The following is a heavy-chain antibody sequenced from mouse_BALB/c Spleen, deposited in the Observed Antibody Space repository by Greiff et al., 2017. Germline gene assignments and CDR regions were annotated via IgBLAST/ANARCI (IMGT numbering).Heavy chain of an antibody. J-gene: IGHJ2*01. CDR2: IYPGDGDT. Sequence: VKLVESGAELARPGASVKLSCKASGYTFTSYWMQWVKQRPGQGLEWIGAIYPGDGDTRYTQKFKGKATLTADKSSSTAYMQLSSLASEDSAVYYCARSEDYYGNYGYFDYWGQGTTLTVSS. CDR3: ARSEDYYGNYGYFDY. CDR1: GYTFTSYW. D-gene: IGHD2-1*01. V-gene: IGHV1-87*01.